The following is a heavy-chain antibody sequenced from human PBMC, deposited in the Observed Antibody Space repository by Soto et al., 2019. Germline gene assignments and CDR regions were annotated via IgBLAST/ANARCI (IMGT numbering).Heavy chain of an antibody. V-gene: IGHV3-23*01. J-gene: IGHJ4*02. D-gene: IGHD2-2*01. CDR1: GFTFSSYA. CDR2: ISGSGGST. Sequence: GGSLRLSCAASGFTFSSYAMSWVRQAPGKGLEWVSAISGSGGSTYYADSVKGRFTISRDNSKNTLYLQMNSLRAEDTAVYYCAKGGYCSSTSCYFSGGYYFDYWGQGTLVTVSS. CDR3: AKGGYCSSTSCYFSGGYYFDY.